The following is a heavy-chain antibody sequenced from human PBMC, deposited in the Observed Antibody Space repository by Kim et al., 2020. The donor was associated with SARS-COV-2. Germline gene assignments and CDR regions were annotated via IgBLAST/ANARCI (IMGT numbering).Heavy chain of an antibody. J-gene: IGHJ4*02. V-gene: IGHV3-21*01. Sequence: GGSLRLSCAASGFTFSSYSMNWVRQAPGKGLEWVSSISSSSSYIYYADSVKGRFTISRDNAKNSLYLQMNSLRAEDTAVYYCARGTGGGYYDSSGYYYTPYYFDYWGQGTLVTVSS. CDR3: ARGTGGGYYDSSGYYYTPYYFDY. CDR2: ISSSSSYI. D-gene: IGHD3-22*01. CDR1: GFTFSSYS.